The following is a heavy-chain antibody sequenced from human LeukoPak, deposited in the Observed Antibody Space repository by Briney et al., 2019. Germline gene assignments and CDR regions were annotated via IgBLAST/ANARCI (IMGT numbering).Heavy chain of an antibody. D-gene: IGHD3-16*01. V-gene: IGHV3-15*01. CDR2: MISNNNGGTT. CDR1: GFSFSTKW. Sequence: GGSLRLSCEASGFSFSTKWMSWVRQAPGKGLEWVGRMISNNNGGTTDYAAPVKGRFTISRDDSRNTLFLQMNSLKIDDTAVYYCTTERWGIDSWGQGPLVTVSS. J-gene: IGHJ4*02. CDR3: TTERWGIDS.